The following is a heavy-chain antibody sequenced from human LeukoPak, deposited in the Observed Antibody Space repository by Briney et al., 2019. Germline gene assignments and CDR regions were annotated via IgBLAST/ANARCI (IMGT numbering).Heavy chain of an antibody. V-gene: IGHV3-7*02. CDR1: GFSFVSYW. J-gene: IGHJ4*02. CDR2: MKHDGIEK. CDR3: ATPVHDASLDY. D-gene: IGHD2-2*01. Sequence: GGSLRLSCVASGFSFVSYWMAWVRQAPGKGLEWVANMKHDGIEKYHVDSVKGRFTISRDNSKNTLYLQMNSLRAEDTAVYYCATPVHDASLDYWGQGTLVTVSS.